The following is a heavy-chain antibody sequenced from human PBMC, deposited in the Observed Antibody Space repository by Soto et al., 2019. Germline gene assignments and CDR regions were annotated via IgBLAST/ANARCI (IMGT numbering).Heavy chain of an antibody. D-gene: IGHD6-19*01. J-gene: IGHJ4*02. CDR3: ARSVAVPGAHIDY. V-gene: IGHV4-59*01. CDR2: VYYTGST. CDR1: GGSISGSY. Sequence: ETLSLTCSVPGGSISGSYWSWIRQSPGKGLEWLGYVYYTGSTNYSPSLRSRVSISVDTSKNEFSLRLSSVTAADTAVYFCARSVAVPGAHIDYWGQGTQVTV.